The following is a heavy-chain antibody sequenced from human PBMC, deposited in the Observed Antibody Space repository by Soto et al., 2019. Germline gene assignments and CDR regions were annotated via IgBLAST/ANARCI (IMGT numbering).Heavy chain of an antibody. J-gene: IGHJ5*02. D-gene: IGHD2-8*01. CDR3: TRPPTNTGP. CDR1: GFTFSGSA. Sequence: EVPLVESGGGLVQPGGSLKLSCAASGFTFSGSAMHWVRQASGKGLEWVGRIRSKANSYATAYAASVKGRFTISRDDSKNTAYLQMNSLKTEDTAVYYCTRPPTNTGPWGQGTLVTVSS. V-gene: IGHV3-73*02. CDR2: IRSKANSYAT.